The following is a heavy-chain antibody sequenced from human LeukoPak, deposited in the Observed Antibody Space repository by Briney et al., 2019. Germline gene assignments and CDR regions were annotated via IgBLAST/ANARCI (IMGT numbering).Heavy chain of an antibody. CDR3: AKDREVEMATITLCDY. D-gene: IGHD5-12*01. Sequence: PGGSLRLSCAASGFTFSRYAMIWVRQAPGKGLEWVSATSGSGGRTYYADSVKGRFTVSRDNSKNTLYLQVNSLRAEDTAVYYCAKDREVEMATITLCDYWGQGTLVAVSS. CDR1: GFTFSRYA. J-gene: IGHJ4*02. V-gene: IGHV3-23*01. CDR2: TSGSGGRT.